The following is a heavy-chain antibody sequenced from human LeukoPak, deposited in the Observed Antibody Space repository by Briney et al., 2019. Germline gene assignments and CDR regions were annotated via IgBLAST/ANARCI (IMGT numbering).Heavy chain of an antibody. CDR3: ARDYAYCSSTSCYSALDY. D-gene: IGHD2-2*01. V-gene: IGHV1-69*05. CDR1: GGTFSSYA. Sequence: SVKVSCKASGGTFSSYAISWVRRAPGQGPEWMGGIIPIFGTANYAQKFQGRVTITTDESTSTAYMELSSLRSEDTAVYYCARDYAYCSSTSCYSALDYWGQGTLVTVSS. CDR2: IIPIFGTA. J-gene: IGHJ4*02.